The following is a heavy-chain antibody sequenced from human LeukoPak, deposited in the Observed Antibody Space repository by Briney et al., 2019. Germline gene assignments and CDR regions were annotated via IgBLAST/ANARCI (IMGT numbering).Heavy chain of an antibody. D-gene: IGHD3-22*01. V-gene: IGHV3-21*01. J-gene: IGHJ3*02. CDR1: GFTFSSYS. Sequence: PGGSLRLSCAASGFTFSSYSMNWVRQAPGKGLEWVSSISSSSSYIYYADSVKGRFTISRDNAQNSLYLQMNSLRAEDTAVYYCATEWLLGAMNAFDIWGQGTMVTVSS. CDR3: ATEWLLGAMNAFDI. CDR2: ISSSSSYI.